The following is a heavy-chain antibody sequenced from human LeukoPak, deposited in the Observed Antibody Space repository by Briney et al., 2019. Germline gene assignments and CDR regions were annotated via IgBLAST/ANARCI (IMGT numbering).Heavy chain of an antibody. CDR3: AKQMPVVVTASFDY. CDR2: IRYDGSNK. Sequence: GGSLRLSCAASGFTFSSYGMHWVRQAPGKGLEWVAFIRYDGSNKYYADSVKGRFTISRDNSKNTLHLQMNSLRAEDTAVYYCAKQMPVVVTASFDYWGQGTLVTVSS. CDR1: GFTFSSYG. J-gene: IGHJ4*02. V-gene: IGHV3-30*02. D-gene: IGHD2-21*02.